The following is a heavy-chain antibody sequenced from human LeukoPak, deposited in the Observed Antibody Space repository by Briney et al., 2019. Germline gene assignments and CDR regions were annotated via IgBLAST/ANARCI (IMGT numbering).Heavy chain of an antibody. D-gene: IGHD6-19*01. J-gene: IGHJ4*02. CDR1: GFTFSDYY. V-gene: IGHV3-11*04. CDR2: ISSSGSTI. CDR3: ARESYSSGWYEDYFDY. Sequence: PGGSLRLSCAASGFTFSDYYMSWIRQAPGKGLEWVSYISSSGSTIYYADSVKGRFTISRDNAKNSLYLQMNSLRAEDTAVYYCARESYSSGWYEDYFDYWDQGTLVTVSS.